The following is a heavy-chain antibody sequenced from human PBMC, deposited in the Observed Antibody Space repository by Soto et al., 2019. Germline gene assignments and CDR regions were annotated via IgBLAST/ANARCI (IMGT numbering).Heavy chain of an antibody. CDR1: GFTFSSYD. D-gene: IGHD3-22*01. Sequence: GGSLRLSCAASGFTFSSYDMHWVRQATGKGLEWVSGIGTAGDTYYPGSVKGRFTISRENAKNSLYLQMNSLRAGDTAVYYCARGGRGYYDRSSPRFDYWGQGTLVTVST. CDR3: ARGGRGYYDRSSPRFDY. CDR2: IGTAGDT. V-gene: IGHV3-13*01. J-gene: IGHJ4*02.